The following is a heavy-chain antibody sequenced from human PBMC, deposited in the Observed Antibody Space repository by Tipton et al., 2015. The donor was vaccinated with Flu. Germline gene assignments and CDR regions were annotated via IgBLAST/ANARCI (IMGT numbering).Heavy chain of an antibody. CDR3: TRGGLFFDI. Sequence: SLRLSCTASGFTFGDYAMSWVRQAPGKGLEWVGFIRSKAYGGTTEYAASAKGRFTISRDDSKSIAYLQMNSLKTEDTAVYYCTRGGLFFDIWGQGTMVTVSS. CDR1: GFTFGDYA. V-gene: IGHV3-49*04. D-gene: IGHD3-10*01. CDR2: IRSKAYGGTT. J-gene: IGHJ3*02.